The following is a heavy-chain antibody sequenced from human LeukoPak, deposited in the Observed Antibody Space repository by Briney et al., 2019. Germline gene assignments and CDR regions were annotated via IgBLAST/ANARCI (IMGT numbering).Heavy chain of an antibody. D-gene: IGHD2-15*01. CDR2: IIPIFGTA. J-gene: IGHJ6*02. CDR1: GGTFSSYA. Sequence: SVKVSCKASGGTFSSYAISWVRQAPGQGLEWMGGIIPIFGTANYAQKFQGRVTITADESTSTAYMELSSLRSEDTAVYYCAREKDYCSGGSCYSYHYGMDVWGQGTTVTVSS. V-gene: IGHV1-69*13. CDR3: AREKDYCSGGSCYSYHYGMDV.